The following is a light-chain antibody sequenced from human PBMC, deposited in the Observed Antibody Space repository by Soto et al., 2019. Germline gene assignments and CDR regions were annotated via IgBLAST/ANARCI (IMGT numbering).Light chain of an antibody. CDR3: QSYDTALNVYVV. Sequence: QTVVTQPPSVSGAPGQRVTISCTGSSSNIGAGYDVHWYQQLPGTAPKLLIYGDTNRPSGVPDRFSGSKSATSASLVITGLQAEDEAHYYCQSYDTALNVYVVFGGGTKLTVL. CDR1: SSNIGAGYD. CDR2: GDT. J-gene: IGLJ2*01. V-gene: IGLV1-40*01.